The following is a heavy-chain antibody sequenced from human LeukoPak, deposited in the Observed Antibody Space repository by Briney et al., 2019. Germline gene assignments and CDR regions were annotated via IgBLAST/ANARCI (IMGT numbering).Heavy chain of an antibody. CDR3: ARGIFRYCSSTSCYPYYYYYMDV. V-gene: IGHV4-34*01. CDR1: GGSFSGYY. J-gene: IGHJ6*03. CDR2: INHSGST. Sequence: SETLSLTCAVYGGSFSGYYWSWIRQPPGKGLEWVGEINHSGSTNYNPSLKSRVTISVDTSKNQFSLKLSSVTAADTAVYYCARGIFRYCSSTSCYPYYYYYMDVWGKGTTVTVSS. D-gene: IGHD2-2*01.